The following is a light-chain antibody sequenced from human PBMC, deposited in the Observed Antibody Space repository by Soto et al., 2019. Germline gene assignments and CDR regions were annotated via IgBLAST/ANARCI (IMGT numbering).Light chain of an antibody. J-gene: IGKJ2*01. CDR3: QQLNSYPLH. CDR2: AAS. Sequence: DIQLTQSPSFLSASVGDRVTITCRASQGISSFLVWYQQKPGKAPRLLIYAASTLHSGVPSRFSGSGSGTDFTLTISSLQPDDVATYYCQQLNSYPLHFGQGTKLEVK. CDR1: QGISSF. V-gene: IGKV1-9*01.